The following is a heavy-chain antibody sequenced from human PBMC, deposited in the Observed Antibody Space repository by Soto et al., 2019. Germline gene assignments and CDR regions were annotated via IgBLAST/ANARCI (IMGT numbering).Heavy chain of an antibody. CDR2: IDPSDSYT. Sequence: GESLKISCKGSGYSFTSYWISWVRQMPGKGLEWMGRIDPSDSYTNYSPSFQGHVTISADKSISTAYLQWSSLKASDTAMYYCARYFSGTTVHYYYGMDVWGQGTTVTVSS. D-gene: IGHD2-15*01. J-gene: IGHJ6*02. CDR3: ARYFSGTTVHYYYGMDV. CDR1: GYSFTSYW. V-gene: IGHV5-10-1*01.